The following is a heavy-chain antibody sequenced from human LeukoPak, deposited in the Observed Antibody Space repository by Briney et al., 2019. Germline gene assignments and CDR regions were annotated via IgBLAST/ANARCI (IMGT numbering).Heavy chain of an antibody. Sequence: SETLSLTCTVSGGSISSYYWSWIRQPPGKGLEWIGYIYYSGSTNYKPSLKSRVTISVDTSKNQFSLKLNSVTAADTAVYYCAREGETGTTHCYYYYMDVWGKGTTVTVSS. CDR1: GGSISSYY. D-gene: IGHD1-7*01. CDR3: AREGETGTTHCYYYYMDV. J-gene: IGHJ6*03. V-gene: IGHV4-59*01. CDR2: IYYSGST.